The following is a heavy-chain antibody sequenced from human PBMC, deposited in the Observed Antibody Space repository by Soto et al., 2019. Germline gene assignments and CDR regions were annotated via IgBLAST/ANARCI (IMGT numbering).Heavy chain of an antibody. D-gene: IGHD2-8*02. J-gene: IGHJ6*02. V-gene: IGHV1-69*02. CDR3: ASHFTGVLVLGTSPPGGDNFGWDV. CDR2: IIPIVDIP. Sequence: QVQLVQSGAEVKKPGSSVKVSCKASGGTFSRYTFTWVRQAPGQGLEWMGRIIPIVDIPNYAQRFQGRVTITADQTPSTAYLELSRLTSDGTAVDYCASHFTGVLVLGTSPPGGDNFGWDVWGQGTTVSVS. CDR1: GGTFSRYT.